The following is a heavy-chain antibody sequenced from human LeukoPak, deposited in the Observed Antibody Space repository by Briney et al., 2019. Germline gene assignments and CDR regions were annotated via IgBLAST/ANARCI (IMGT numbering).Heavy chain of an antibody. J-gene: IGHJ4*02. V-gene: IGHV3-48*03. CDR3: ARGATVTYYFDH. CDR1: GFTFSGYE. Sequence: TGGSLRLSCAASGFTFSGYEMNWVRQAPGKGLEWLSYISTGGRTVKYADSVKGRFTISRDNARSSLFLQMSNLRVEDTAVYFCARGATVTYYFDHWGQGILVAVS. D-gene: IGHD4-17*01. CDR2: ISTGGRTV.